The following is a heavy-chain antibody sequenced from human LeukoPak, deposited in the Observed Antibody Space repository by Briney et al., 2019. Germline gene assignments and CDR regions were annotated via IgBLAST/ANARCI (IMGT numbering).Heavy chain of an antibody. CDR1: GYTFTSYD. V-gene: IGHV1-8*01. Sequence: ASVKVSCKASGYTFTSYDINWVRQATGQGLEWMGWMNPNSGNTGYAQKFQGRVTMTRNTSINTAYMELSSLRSEDTAVYYCARAPPDYGERGWGFDYWAREPWSPSPQ. CDR2: MNPNSGNT. J-gene: IGHJ4*02. CDR3: ARAPPDYGERGWGFDY. D-gene: IGHD4-17*01.